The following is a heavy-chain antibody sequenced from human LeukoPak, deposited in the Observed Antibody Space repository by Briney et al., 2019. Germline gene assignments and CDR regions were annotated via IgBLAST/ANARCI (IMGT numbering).Heavy chain of an antibody. D-gene: IGHD3-10*01. CDR2: INSDGSST. V-gene: IGHV3-74*03. CDR3: ARDYGRSRDYGMDV. J-gene: IGHJ6*02. CDR1: GFTFSNYW. Sequence: QPGGSLRLSCAASGFTFSNYWMHWVRQAPGKGLVWVSRINSDGSSTTYADSVKGRFTISRDNAENTLYLQMNSLRAEDTAVHYCARDYGRSRDYGMDVWGQGTTVTVSS.